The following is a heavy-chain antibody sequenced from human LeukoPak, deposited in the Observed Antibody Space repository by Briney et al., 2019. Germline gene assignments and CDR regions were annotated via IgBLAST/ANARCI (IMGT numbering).Heavy chain of an antibody. J-gene: IGHJ4*02. D-gene: IGHD3-3*01. CDR1: GFTFSSYS. CDR2: ISCSGGST. CDR3: AKPTIFGVVPYSFDY. V-gene: IGHV3-23*01. Sequence: GGSLRLSCAASGFTFSSYSMRWVRQPPGERREGGSAISCSGGSTYYADSVKGRFTISRDNSKNTLYLQMNSLRAEDTAVYYCAKPTIFGVVPYSFDYWGQGTLVTVSS.